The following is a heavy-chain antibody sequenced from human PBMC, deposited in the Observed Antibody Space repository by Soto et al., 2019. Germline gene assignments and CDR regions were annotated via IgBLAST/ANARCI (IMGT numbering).Heavy chain of an antibody. CDR1: GFSLSNASMG. Sequence: QVTLKESGPVLVKPTETLTLTCTVSGFSLSNASMGVSWIRQPPGKALEWLAHIFSNDEKSYSTSLKSRLTISKDTSKSQVVLTMTNMDPVDTATYYCARTRLDSSGWYRSLPNDYWGQGTLVTVSS. V-gene: IGHV2-26*01. CDR2: IFSNDEK. CDR3: ARTRLDSSGWYRSLPNDY. J-gene: IGHJ4*02. D-gene: IGHD6-19*01.